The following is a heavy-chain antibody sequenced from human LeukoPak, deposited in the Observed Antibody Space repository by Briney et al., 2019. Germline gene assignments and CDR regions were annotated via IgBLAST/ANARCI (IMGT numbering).Heavy chain of an antibody. D-gene: IGHD5-18*01. CDR3: ASLGPGTAMERSDY. CDR1: GGSFSGYY. Sequence: SETLSLTCAVYGGSFSGYYWSWIRQPPGKGLEWIGEINHSGSTNYNPSLKSRVTISVDTSKNQFSLKLSSVTAADTAVYYCASLGPGTAMERSDYWGQGTLVTVSS. V-gene: IGHV4-34*01. J-gene: IGHJ4*02. CDR2: INHSGST.